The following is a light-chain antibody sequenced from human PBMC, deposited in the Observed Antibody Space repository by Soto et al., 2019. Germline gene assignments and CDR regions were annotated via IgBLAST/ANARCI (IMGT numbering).Light chain of an antibody. J-gene: IGKJ1*01. Sequence: IQTTQSPSTLSASIGDRVTSTGRASQTISSWLAWYQQKPGKAPKLLIYKASTLKSGVPSRFSGSGSGTEFTLTISSLQPDDFATYYCQHYNSYSEAFGQGTKVDIK. V-gene: IGKV1-5*03. CDR3: QHYNSYSEA. CDR2: KAS. CDR1: QTISSW.